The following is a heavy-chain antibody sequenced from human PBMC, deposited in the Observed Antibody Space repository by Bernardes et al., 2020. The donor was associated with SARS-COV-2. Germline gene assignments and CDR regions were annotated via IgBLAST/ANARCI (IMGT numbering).Heavy chain of an antibody. J-gene: IGHJ6*02. CDR1: GFTFSSNW. CDR3: ARGGNGMDV. CDR2: VNTDGSST. D-gene: IGHD3-10*01. Sequence: GGSLRLSCAASGFTFSSNWMHWVRQGPGKGLVWVSRVNTDGSSTTYADSVKGRFTISRDNAKDTLYLQMNSLRAEDTAIYYCARGGNGMDVWGQGTTVTVSS. V-gene: IGHV3-74*01.